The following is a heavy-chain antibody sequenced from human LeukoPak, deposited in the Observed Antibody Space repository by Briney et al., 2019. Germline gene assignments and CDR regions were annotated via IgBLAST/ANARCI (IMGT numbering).Heavy chain of an antibody. J-gene: IGHJ4*02. CDR2: IYTSGST. CDR1: GGSISSYY. CDR3: ARGYCSSTSCPFDY. Sequence: PSETLSLTCTVSGGSISSYYWGWIRQPAGKGLEWIGRIYTSGSTNYNPSLKSRVTMSVDTSKNQFSLKLSSVTAADTAVYYCARGYCSSTSCPFDYWGQGTLVTVSS. V-gene: IGHV4-4*07. D-gene: IGHD2-2*01.